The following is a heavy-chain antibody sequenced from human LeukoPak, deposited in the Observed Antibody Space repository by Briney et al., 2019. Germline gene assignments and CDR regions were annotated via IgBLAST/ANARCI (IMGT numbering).Heavy chain of an antibody. D-gene: IGHD3-22*01. V-gene: IGHV3-21*01. CDR2: ISSSSSYI. Sequence: GGSLRLSCAASGFTFSSYSMNWVRQAPGKGLEWVSSISSSSSYIYYADSVKGRFTISRDNAKNSLYLQMNSLRAEDTAVYYCARDHTGTDSSGYYYLRPDFDYWGQGTLVTVSS. CDR3: ARDHTGTDSSGYYYLRPDFDY. CDR1: GFTFSSYS. J-gene: IGHJ4*02.